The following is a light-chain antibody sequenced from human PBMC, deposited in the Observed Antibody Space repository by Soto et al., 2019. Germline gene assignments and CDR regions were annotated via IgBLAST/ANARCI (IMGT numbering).Light chain of an antibody. CDR2: KVS. Sequence: DVVMTQSPLSLPVTLGQPASISCRSSQSLVYSDGNTYLNWFQQRPGQSPRRLIYKVSILDSGVPDRFGGSGSGTDFTLKISRVEAEDVGVYYCMQGTHWPPWTFGQGTKVEIK. CDR1: QSLVYSDGNTY. CDR3: MQGTHWPPWT. V-gene: IGKV2-30*01. J-gene: IGKJ1*01.